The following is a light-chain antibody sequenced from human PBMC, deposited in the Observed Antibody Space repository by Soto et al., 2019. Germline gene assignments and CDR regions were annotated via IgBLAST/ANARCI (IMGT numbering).Light chain of an antibody. J-gene: IGKJ1*01. Sequence: DIQMTQSPSTLSASVGDRVTITCRASQSISSWLAWYQQKPGKAPKLLIYDASSLESGVPSRFSGSGSGTEFTLTISSLQPDDFATYYSQQYNSYWAFGQGTKVEIK. CDR2: DAS. CDR3: QQYNSYWA. V-gene: IGKV1-5*01. CDR1: QSISSW.